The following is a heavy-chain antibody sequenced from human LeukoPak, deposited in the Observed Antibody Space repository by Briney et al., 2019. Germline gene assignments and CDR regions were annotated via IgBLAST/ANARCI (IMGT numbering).Heavy chain of an antibody. V-gene: IGHV4-39*01. CDR2: IYYSGST. CDR3: ARINYDYVWGSDY. J-gene: IGHJ4*02. D-gene: IGHD3-16*01. CDR1: GGSISSSSYY. Sequence: SETLSLTCTVSGGSISSSSYYWGWIRQPPGKGLEWIGSIYYSGSTYYNPSLKSRVTISVDTSKNQFSLKLSSVTAADTAVYYCARINYDYVWGSDYWGQGTLVTVSS.